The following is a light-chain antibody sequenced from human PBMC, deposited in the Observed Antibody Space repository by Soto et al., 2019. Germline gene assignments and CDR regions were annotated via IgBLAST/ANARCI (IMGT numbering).Light chain of an antibody. CDR2: GAS. CDR3: QHYGSLVLT. CDR1: QSVSSTY. V-gene: IGKV3-20*01. Sequence: EIVLTQSPGTLSLSPGERATLSCRASQSVSSTYLAWYQQTPGQAPRLLIYGASSRATGIPDRFSGSGSGTDFTLTISRLEAEDVAVYYCQHYGSLVLTFGGGTKVEIK. J-gene: IGKJ4*01.